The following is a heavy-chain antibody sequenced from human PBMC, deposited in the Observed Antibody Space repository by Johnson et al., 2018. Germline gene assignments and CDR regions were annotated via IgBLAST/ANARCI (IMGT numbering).Heavy chain of an antibody. Sequence: QVQLVESGGGVVQPGRSLRLSCAASGFTFSSYGMHWVRQAPGKGLEWVAVIWYDGSNKYYADSVKGRFTISRDNSKNTLYLQMNSLRAEDTAVYYCARGGYYYDSSGPDDAFDIWGQGTTVTVSS. CDR1: GFTFSSYG. D-gene: IGHD3-22*01. CDR2: IWYDGSNK. V-gene: IGHV3-33*01. CDR3: ARGGYYYDSSGPDDAFDI. J-gene: IGHJ3*02.